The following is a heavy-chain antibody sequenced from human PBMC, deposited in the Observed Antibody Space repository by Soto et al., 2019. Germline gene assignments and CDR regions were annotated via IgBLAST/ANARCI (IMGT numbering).Heavy chain of an antibody. J-gene: IGHJ6*02. V-gene: IGHV1-69*02. CDR1: GGTFSSYT. D-gene: IGHD5-12*01. CDR2: IIPILGIA. CDR3: ARRSYDYSDHNYYYYGMDV. Sequence: QVQLVQSGAEVKKPRSSVKVSCKASGGTFSSYTISWVRQAPGQGLEWMGRIIPILGIANYAQKFQGRVTITADKSTSTAYMELSSLRSEDTAVYYCARRSYDYSDHNYYYYGMDVWGQGTTVTVSS.